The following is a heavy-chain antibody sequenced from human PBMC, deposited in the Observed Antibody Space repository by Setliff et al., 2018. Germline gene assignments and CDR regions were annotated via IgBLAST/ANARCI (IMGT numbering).Heavy chain of an antibody. CDR1: GGSISSSY. V-gene: IGHV4-59*01. J-gene: IGHJ5*02. Sequence: SETLSLTCSVSGGSISSSYWTWIRQPPGKGLEWIGYIYSSGSSNYNPSLKSRVTISVDTSKNQFSLRLSSVTAADTAVYYCARAAKYDSSGYYEFWFDPWGQGNLVTVSS. D-gene: IGHD3-22*01. CDR2: IYSSGSS. CDR3: ARAAKYDSSGYYEFWFDP.